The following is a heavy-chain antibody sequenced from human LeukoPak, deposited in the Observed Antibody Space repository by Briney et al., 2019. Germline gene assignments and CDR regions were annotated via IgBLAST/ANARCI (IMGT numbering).Heavy chain of an antibody. CDR2: ISDSGGNT. Sequence: GGSLRLSCAVSGITLSNYGMSWVRQAPGKGLEWVAGISDSGGNTKYADSVKGRFTISRDNPKNTLYLQMNGLRAEDTAVYFCEKRGVVIRVILVGFHKEAYYFESWGQGALVTVSS. J-gene: IGHJ4*02. CDR1: GITLSNYG. V-gene: IGHV3-23*01. D-gene: IGHD3/OR15-3a*01. CDR3: EKRGVVIRVILVGFHKEAYYFES.